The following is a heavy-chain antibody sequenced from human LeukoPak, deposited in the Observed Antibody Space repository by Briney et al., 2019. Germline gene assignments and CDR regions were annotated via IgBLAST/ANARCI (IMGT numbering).Heavy chain of an antibody. CDR2: ISGSGGST. V-gene: IGHV3-23*01. J-gene: IGHJ4*02. D-gene: IGHD6-19*01. CDR1: GSTFSSYA. CDR3: AKDSFKAVAGSFDY. Sequence: KPGGSLRLSCAASGSTFSSYAMSWVRQAPGKGLEWVSAISGSGGSTYYADSVKGRFTISRDNSKNTLYLQMNSLRAEDTAVYYCAKDSFKAVAGSFDYWGQGTLVTVSS.